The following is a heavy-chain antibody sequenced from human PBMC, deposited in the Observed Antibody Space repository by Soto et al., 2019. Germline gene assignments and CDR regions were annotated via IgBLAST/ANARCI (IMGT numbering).Heavy chain of an antibody. CDR3: AKSGSSGWYGWFDP. J-gene: IGHJ5*02. D-gene: IGHD6-19*01. CDR2: IYWNDDK. V-gene: IGHV2-5*01. Sequence: SGPTLVNPTQTLTLTCIFSGFSLRTSGVGVGWLRQPPGKGLGWLGFIYWNDDKRYSPSLKSRLTITKDTSKNQVVLTMTNMDPVDTAKYYCAKSGSSGWYGWFDPWGQGTLVTVSS. CDR1: GFSLRTSGVG.